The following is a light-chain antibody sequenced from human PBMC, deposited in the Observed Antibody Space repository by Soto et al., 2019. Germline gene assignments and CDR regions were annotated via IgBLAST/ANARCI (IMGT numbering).Light chain of an antibody. CDR2: TAS. CDR3: QQSYSTVT. V-gene: IGKV1-39*01. CDR1: QSISRY. J-gene: IGKJ5*01. Sequence: DLQMTQSPSSLSASVGDRFTITCRASQSISRYLNWYQQKAGKAPXXLIYTASSLQSGVPSRFSGSGAGTDFTLTISSLKPEDFATYYCQQSYSTVTFGQGTRLEIK.